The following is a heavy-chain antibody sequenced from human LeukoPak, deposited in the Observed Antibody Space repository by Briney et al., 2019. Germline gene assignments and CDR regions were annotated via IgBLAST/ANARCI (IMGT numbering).Heavy chain of an antibody. CDR1: GFSLSTRGVG. Sequence: SGPTLVKPTQTLTLTCTFSGFSLSTRGVGVGWIRRPPGKALEWLALIYWNDDTRYHPSLKSTLTLTKGTSKNEVVLTMRNMDPVDTPAYYCAHRRTGLLNYFDYSGQGTLVTVSS. J-gene: IGHJ4*02. D-gene: IGHD3-10*01. CDR2: IYWNDDT. V-gene: IGHV2-5*01. CDR3: AHRRTGLLNYFDY.